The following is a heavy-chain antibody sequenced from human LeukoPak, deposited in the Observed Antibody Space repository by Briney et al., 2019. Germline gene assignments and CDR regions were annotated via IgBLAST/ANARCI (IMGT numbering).Heavy chain of an antibody. CDR1: GFTFSSYW. CDR2: IKQDGSEK. CDR3: ARANQYQLREFDY. D-gene: IGHD2-2*01. V-gene: IGHV3-7*01. J-gene: IGHJ4*02. Sequence: PGGSLRLSCAASGFTFSSYWMSWVRQAPGKGLEWVANIKQDGSEKYYVDSVKGRFTISIDNAKNSLYLQMNSLRAEDTAVYYCARANQYQLREFDYWGQGTLVTVSS.